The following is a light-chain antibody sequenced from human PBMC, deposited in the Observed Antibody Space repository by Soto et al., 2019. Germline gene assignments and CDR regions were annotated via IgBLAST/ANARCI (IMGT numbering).Light chain of an antibody. CDR3: QKSKAYSGT. CDR2: DAS. V-gene: IGKV1-5*01. CDR1: LSISNW. J-gene: IGKJ5*01. Sequence: DMQRTQSPSTLYASVGDRVTITCRASLSISNWLAWYQQKPGRAPKLMLEDASSLESGVPSRGSGRGSGTEVTRTLPGLQPDDFATDEGQKSKAYSGTVGQGTRLEIK.